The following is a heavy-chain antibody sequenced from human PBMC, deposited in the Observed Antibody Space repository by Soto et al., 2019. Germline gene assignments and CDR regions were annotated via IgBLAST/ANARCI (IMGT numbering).Heavy chain of an antibody. CDR2: IYPGDSDI. J-gene: IGHJ3*01. CDR1: GYKFSNYW. V-gene: IGHV5-51*01. D-gene: IGHD5-18*01. CDR3: ARSERVFSYGSDVFDV. Sequence: PGESLKISCQASGYKFSNYWIGWVRQMPGKGLEWMGIIYPGDSDIRYSPSFQGQVTFSADKFISTAYLRWSGLRASDTAMYYCARSERVFSYGSDVFDVWGQGTMVTVSS.